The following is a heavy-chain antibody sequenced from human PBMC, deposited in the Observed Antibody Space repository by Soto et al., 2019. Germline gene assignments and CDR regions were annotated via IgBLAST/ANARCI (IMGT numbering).Heavy chain of an antibody. J-gene: IGHJ4*02. CDR2: IYDSESA. V-gene: IGHV4-31*03. Sequence: QVQLQESGPGLVKPSQTLSLTCSVSGESINSGGYYWSWIRHHPGKGLEWIGYIYDSESAYYNPSLKSRVTISMDTSKNHFAMRLSSVTAADTAVYYCASASRSSSAADYWGQGTQVTVSS. D-gene: IGHD6-6*01. CDR3: ASASRSSSAADY. CDR1: GESINSGGYY.